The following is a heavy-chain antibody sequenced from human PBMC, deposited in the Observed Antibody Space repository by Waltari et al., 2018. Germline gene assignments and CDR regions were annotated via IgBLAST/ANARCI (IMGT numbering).Heavy chain of an antibody. J-gene: IGHJ4*02. V-gene: IGHV4-34*02. D-gene: IGHD6-13*01. CDR1: GGSFSAYY. CDR3: ARKSGWYSRGNQRPSGGFFDS. Sequence: QVQLQQWCAGLLKPSVTLSLTCAVYGGSFSAYYWNWIRRSPGKGREWKGEINPGGRTSYNPSLKSRVFISVDVSKNQFSLRMNSVTAADTAVYYCARKSGWYSRGNQRPSGGFFDSWGQGGLVTVSS. CDR2: INPGGRT.